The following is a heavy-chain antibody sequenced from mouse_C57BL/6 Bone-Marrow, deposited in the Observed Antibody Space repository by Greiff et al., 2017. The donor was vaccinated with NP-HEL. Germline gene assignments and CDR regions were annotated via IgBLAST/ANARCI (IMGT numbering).Heavy chain of an antibody. J-gene: IGHJ2*01. D-gene: IGHD2-5*01. Sequence: QVQLQESGPGLVAPSQSLSITCTVSGFSLTSYAISWVRQPPGKGLEWLGVIWTGGGTNYNSALKSRLSISKDNSKSQVFLKMNSLQTDDTARYYCARIEAYYSNHYFDYWGQGTTLTVSS. CDR1: GFSLTSYA. V-gene: IGHV2-9-1*01. CDR3: ARIEAYYSNHYFDY. CDR2: IWTGGGT.